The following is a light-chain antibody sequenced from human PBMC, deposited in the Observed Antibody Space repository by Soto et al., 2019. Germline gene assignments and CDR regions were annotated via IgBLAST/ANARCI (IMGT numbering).Light chain of an antibody. V-gene: IGKV1-5*03. CDR2: EAS. J-gene: IGKJ5*01. Sequence: DIQMTQSPSTLSASIGDRVTITCRASQNINSWLAWYQQKPGKAPKLLIYEASSLEKGVPARFGGSGSETEFTLTISSLQPDDFATYYCQHYNSYSHFGQGTRLEIK. CDR3: QHYNSYSH. CDR1: QNINSW.